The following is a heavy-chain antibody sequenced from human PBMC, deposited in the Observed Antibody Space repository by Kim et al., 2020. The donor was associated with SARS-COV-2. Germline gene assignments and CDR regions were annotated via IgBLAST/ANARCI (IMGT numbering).Heavy chain of an antibody. V-gene: IGHV3-23*01. CDR3: AKSPLYYYYGMHV. Sequence: YHAPSVKRRYTISRDNAKNTLYLQLNRLRAEESAVYYCAKSPLYYYYGMHVWRQGTTVTVS. J-gene: IGHJ6*02.